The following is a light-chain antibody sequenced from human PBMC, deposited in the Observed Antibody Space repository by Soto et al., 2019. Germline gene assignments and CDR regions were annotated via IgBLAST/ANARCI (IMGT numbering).Light chain of an antibody. Sequence: QSVLTQPPSVSGAPGQTITISCTGSSSNIGAGYDVHWYQQLPGRAPKLLIYGNNNRPSGVPDRFSGSKSGTSVSLAITGLRAEDEADYYCQSYDNILSGPLFGGGTKLTVL. V-gene: IGLV1-40*01. CDR2: GNN. J-gene: IGLJ3*02. CDR1: SSNIGAGYD. CDR3: QSYDNILSGPL.